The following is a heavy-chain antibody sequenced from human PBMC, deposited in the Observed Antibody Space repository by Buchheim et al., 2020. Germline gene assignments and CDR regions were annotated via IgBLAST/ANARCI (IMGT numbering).Heavy chain of an antibody. Sequence: QVQLQESGPGLVKPSQTLSLTCTVSGGSISSGDYYWSWIRQPPGKGLEWIWYIYYSGSTYYNPSLKSRVTISVDTSKNQFSLKLSSVTAADTAVYYCARGGNYYDSSGYYYVPFDYWGQGTL. J-gene: IGHJ4*02. V-gene: IGHV4-30-4*01. CDR1: GGSISSGDYY. CDR2: IYYSGST. D-gene: IGHD3-22*01. CDR3: ARGGNYYDSSGYYYVPFDY.